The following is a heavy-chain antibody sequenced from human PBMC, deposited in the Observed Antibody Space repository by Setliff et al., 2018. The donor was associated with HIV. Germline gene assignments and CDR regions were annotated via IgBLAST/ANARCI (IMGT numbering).Heavy chain of an antibody. J-gene: IGHJ1*01. CDR1: GYTFTDYF. CDR2: INPRSGVT. Sequence: ASVKVSCKTSGYTFTDYFLHWVRQAPGQGLEWMGQINPRSGVTKYAQTFQGRVTMTRDTSTSTVYMELSSLRSEDTAVYYCARDPAPSSSASYFQHWGQGTPVTVSS. D-gene: IGHD6-6*01. V-gene: IGHV1-2*06. CDR3: ARDPAPSSSASYFQH.